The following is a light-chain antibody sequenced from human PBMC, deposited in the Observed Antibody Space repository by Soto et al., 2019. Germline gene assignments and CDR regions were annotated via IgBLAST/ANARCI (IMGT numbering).Light chain of an antibody. CDR3: CSYAGSYTFGVV. J-gene: IGLJ2*01. V-gene: IGLV2-11*01. CDR1: SGDVGGYNY. Sequence: QSVLTQPRSVSGSPGQSVTISCTGTSGDVGGYNYVSWYQQHPGKAPKLMIYDVSKRPSGVPDRFSGSKSGNTASLTISGLQAEDEADYYCCSYAGSYTFGVVFGGGTKLTVL. CDR2: DVS.